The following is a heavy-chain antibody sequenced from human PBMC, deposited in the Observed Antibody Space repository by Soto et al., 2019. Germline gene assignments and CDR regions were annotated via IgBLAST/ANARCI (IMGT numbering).Heavy chain of an antibody. CDR3: ARGGRIVDTGIGYYYYRAMDV. J-gene: IGHJ6*02. Sequence: GASVKVSCKASGYTFTSYYIHWVRQAPGQGLEWMGIFNPTGDTASYAQKLQGRVTMTRDTSTGTAYMEMGSLRSEDTAVYYCARGGRIVDTGIGYYYYRAMDVWGQGTTVTVSS. D-gene: IGHD5-18*01. V-gene: IGHV1-46*01. CDR2: FNPTGDTA. CDR1: GYTFTSYY.